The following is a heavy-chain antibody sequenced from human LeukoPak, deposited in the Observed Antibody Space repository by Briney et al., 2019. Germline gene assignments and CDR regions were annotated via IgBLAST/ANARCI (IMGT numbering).Heavy chain of an antibody. V-gene: IGHV3-48*03. CDR3: AKDGPGDSSGYYLYYYYYYMDV. D-gene: IGHD3-22*01. J-gene: IGHJ6*03. Sequence: GGSLRLSCAASGFTFSSYEMNWVRQAPGKGLEWVSYISSSGSTIYYADSVKGRFTISRDNAKNSLYLQMNSLRAEDTAVYYCAKDGPGDSSGYYLYYYYYYMDVWGKGTTVTISS. CDR1: GFTFSSYE. CDR2: ISSSGSTI.